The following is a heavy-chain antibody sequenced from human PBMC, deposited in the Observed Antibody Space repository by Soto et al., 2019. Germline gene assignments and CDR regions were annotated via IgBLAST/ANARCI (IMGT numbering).Heavy chain of an antibody. Sequence: ASVKVSCKASGYTFTSYAMHWVRQAPGQRLEWMGWINAGNGNTKYSQKFQGRVTITRDTSASTAYMELSSLRSEDTAVYYCARDLSTGTQPFIYRGQGTLVTVSS. D-gene: IGHD1-7*01. CDR3: ARDLSTGTQPFIY. J-gene: IGHJ4*02. V-gene: IGHV1-3*01. CDR1: GYTFTSYA. CDR2: INAGNGNT.